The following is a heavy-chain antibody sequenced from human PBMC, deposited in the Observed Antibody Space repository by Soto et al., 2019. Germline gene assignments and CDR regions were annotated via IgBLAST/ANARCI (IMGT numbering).Heavy chain of an antibody. D-gene: IGHD2-2*01. J-gene: IGHJ5*02. CDR3: ARAQLIVVVPTAIHSWFDP. V-gene: IGHV4-59*01. CDR1: GGSISSYY. CDR2: IYYSGST. Sequence: SETLSLTCTVSGGSISSYYWSWIRQPPGKGLEWIGYIYYSGSTNYNPSLKSRVTISVDTSKNQFSLKLSSVTAADTAVYYCARAQLIVVVPTAIHSWFDPWGQGTLVTVSS.